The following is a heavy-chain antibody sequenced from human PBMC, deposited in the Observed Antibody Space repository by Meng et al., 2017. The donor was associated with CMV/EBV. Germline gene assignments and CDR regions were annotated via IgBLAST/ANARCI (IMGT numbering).Heavy chain of an antibody. CDR2: IKEDGSER. J-gene: IGHJ4*01. CDR3: AGGIFDI. CDR1: GFSFSSHW. V-gene: IGHV3-7*01. Sequence: ESLKISCVGSGFSFSSHWLGWVRQAPGKGLEWVANIKEDGSERYYVDSVKGRFTISRDNAKNSVYLQMNSLRVEDTAVYYCAGGIFDIWGQGTLVTVSS.